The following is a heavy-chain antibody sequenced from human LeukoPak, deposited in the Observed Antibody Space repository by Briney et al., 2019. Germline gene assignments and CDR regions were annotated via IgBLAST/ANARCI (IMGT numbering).Heavy chain of an antibody. CDR3: ARVLLGYYFDY. V-gene: IGHV4-38-2*02. CDR1: DYSISSGHY. J-gene: IGHJ4*02. D-gene: IGHD7-27*01. Sequence: SETLSLTCTASDYSISSGHYWSWIRQPPGKGLEWVGSMYHSGDSYYNPSLKSRVTMSVDTSKNHFSLKLSSVTAADTAVYYCARVLLGYYFDYWGQGSLVTVSS. CDR2: MYHSGDS.